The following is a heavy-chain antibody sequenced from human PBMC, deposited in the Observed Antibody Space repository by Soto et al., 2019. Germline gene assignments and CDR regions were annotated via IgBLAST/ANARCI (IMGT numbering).Heavy chain of an antibody. J-gene: IGHJ6*02. D-gene: IGHD1-26*01. CDR1: GFTVSSNS. CDR3: ARDVVGATTYYYYGMDV. CDR2: IYSGGST. V-gene: IGHV3-53*01. Sequence: EVQLVESGGGLIQPGGSLRLACAASGFTVSSNSISWVRQAPGKGLEWVSVIYSGGSTYYADSVKGRFTISRDKSKNMLYLQMNSLRADDTAMYYCARDVVGATTYYYYGMDVWGQGTTVTVSS.